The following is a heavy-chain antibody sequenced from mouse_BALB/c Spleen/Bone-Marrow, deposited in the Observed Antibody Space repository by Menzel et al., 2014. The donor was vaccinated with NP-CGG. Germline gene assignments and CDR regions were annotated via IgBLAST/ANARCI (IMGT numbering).Heavy chain of an antibody. CDR2: IRNKANGYTT. V-gene: IGHV7-3*02. CDR1: GFTFTDYY. CDR3: ARDDYYAMDY. Sequence: AQLKESRGGLVQPGGSLRLFCATSGFTFTDYYMSWVRQPPGKALEWLGFIRNKANGYTTEYSASVKGRFTISRDNSQSILYLQMNTLRAEDSATYYCARDDYYAMDYWGQGTSVTVSS. J-gene: IGHJ4*01.